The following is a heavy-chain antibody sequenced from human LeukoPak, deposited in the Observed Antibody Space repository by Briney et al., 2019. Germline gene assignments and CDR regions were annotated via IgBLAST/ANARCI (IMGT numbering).Heavy chain of an antibody. V-gene: IGHV3-7*05. CDR1: GFTFSSYW. CDR2: IKQDGSEK. D-gene: IGHD3-10*01. Sequence: PGGSLRLSCAASGFTFSSYWMSWVRQAPGKGLEWVANIKQDGSEKYYVDSVKGRFTISRDNAKNSLYLQMNSLRAEDTAVYYCARDQREYYYGSGSYFNYWGQGTLVTVSS. CDR3: ARDQREYYYGSGSYFNY. J-gene: IGHJ4*02.